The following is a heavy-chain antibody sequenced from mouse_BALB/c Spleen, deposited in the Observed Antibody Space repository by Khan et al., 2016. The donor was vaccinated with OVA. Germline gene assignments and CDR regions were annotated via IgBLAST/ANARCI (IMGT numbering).Heavy chain of an antibody. J-gene: IGHJ4*01. CDR1: GFSLSRYS. V-gene: IGHV2-6-4*01. Sequence: QVQLKQSGPGLVAPSQSLSITCTVSGFSLSRYSIHWVRQPPGKGLEWLGMIWGGGSTDYNSTLKSRLSLGKDNSKSQVFLKMNSLQTDDTAMYYCARAYYRYDGYYAMDYWGQGTSVTVSS. D-gene: IGHD2-14*01. CDR2: IWGGGST. CDR3: ARAYYRYDGYYAMDY.